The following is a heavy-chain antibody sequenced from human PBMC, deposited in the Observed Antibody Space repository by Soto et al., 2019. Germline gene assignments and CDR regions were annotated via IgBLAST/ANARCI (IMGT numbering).Heavy chain of an antibody. J-gene: IGHJ6*02. CDR3: ARDYCSSTTCPNYGLDV. D-gene: IGHD2-2*01. V-gene: IGHV3-11*01. Sequence: QVQLVESGGGLVKPGGSLGLSCAASGFTFSDYYMTWIRQAPGKGLEWVSCISSRSSALYYADSVKGRFTISRDNAKNSVSLQMDDLSAEDTTVYYCARDYCSSTTCPNYGLDVWGQWTTVTVSS. CDR1: GFTFSDYY. CDR2: ISSRSSAL.